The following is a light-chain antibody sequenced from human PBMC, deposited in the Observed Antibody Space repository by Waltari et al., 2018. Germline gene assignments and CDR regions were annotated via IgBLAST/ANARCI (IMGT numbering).Light chain of an antibody. J-gene: IGKJ2*01. V-gene: IGKV4-1*01. CDR2: SAS. CDR3: EQYYTTPYT. Sequence: DIVMTQSPEFLAVSLGERANISCKSSHRVFYSSNNKNQLAWSGKRPGQPPKLLLYSASTRAPGVPDRFSGSGSGTDFTLTISSLQADDVAVYYCEQYYTTPYTFGQGTKLEIK. CDR1: HRVFYSSNNKNQ.